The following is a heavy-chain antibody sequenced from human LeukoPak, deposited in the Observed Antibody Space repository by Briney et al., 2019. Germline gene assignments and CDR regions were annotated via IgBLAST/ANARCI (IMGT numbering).Heavy chain of an antibody. Sequence: PGGSLRLSCAASGFTFSDYYMSWIRQAPGKGLEWVSYISSSGSTIYYADSVKGRFTIFRDNAKNSLYLQMNSLRAEDTAVYYCARDLRAGGGYSPLGYWGQGTLVTVSS. CDR1: GFTFSDYY. J-gene: IGHJ4*02. CDR2: ISSSGSTI. D-gene: IGHD5-18*01. CDR3: ARDLRAGGGYSPLGY. V-gene: IGHV3-11*01.